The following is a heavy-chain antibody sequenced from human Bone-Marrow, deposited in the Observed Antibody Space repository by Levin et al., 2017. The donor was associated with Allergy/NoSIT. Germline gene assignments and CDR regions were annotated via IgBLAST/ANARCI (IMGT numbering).Heavy chain of an antibody. V-gene: IGHV2-5*02. J-gene: IGHJ5*02. CDR1: GFSLSTSGVG. D-gene: IGHD2-2*01. CDR3: AHRHRGIEVVPAAMAWFDP. CDR2: IYWDDDK. Sequence: SGPTLVKPTQTLTLTCTFSGFSLSTSGVGVGWIRQPPGKALEWLALIYWDDDKRYSPSLKSRLTITKDTSKNQVVLTMTNMDPVDTATYYCAHRHRGIEVVPAAMAWFDPWGQGTLVTVSS.